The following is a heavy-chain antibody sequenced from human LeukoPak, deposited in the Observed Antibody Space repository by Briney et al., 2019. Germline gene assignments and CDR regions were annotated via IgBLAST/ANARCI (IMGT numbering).Heavy chain of an antibody. J-gene: IGHJ4*02. V-gene: IGHV3-7*01. D-gene: IGHD3-10*01. Sequence: GGSLRLSCAASAFTFSRYWTTWVGQAPGKGLEWVANINEDGSEKYYLDSVRGRFTISRDNAKNSLYLQMDSLRAEDTAVYYCARLFVYGSGAEAFDYWGQGALVTVSS. CDR3: ARLFVYGSGAEAFDY. CDR1: AFTFSRYW. CDR2: INEDGSEK.